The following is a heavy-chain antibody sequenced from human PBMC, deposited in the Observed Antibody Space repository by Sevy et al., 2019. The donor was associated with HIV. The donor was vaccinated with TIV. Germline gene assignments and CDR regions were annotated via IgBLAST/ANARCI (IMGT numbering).Heavy chain of an antibody. Sequence: SETLSLICTVSGASISRSSYDWGWIRQPPGKGLEWVGSIFYSGRTQYNPALNSRVTIYADTSKNQFSLTLSSVTVADTAVYYCARHGGLVDRAFDFWGQGALVTVSS. CDR3: ARHGGLVDRAFDF. J-gene: IGHJ4*02. V-gene: IGHV4-39*01. D-gene: IGHD3-10*01. CDR2: IFYSGRT. CDR1: GASISRSSYD.